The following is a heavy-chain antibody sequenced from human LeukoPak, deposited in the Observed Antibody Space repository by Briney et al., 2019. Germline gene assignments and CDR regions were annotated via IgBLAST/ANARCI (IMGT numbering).Heavy chain of an antibody. V-gene: IGHV3-30*03. CDR1: GFTFSSYG. CDR3: AFRGYYDSSGYYYEEHY. Sequence: GGSLRLSCAASGFTFSSYGMHWVRQAPGKGLEWVAVISYDGSNKYYADSVKGRFTISRDSSKNTLYLQMNSLRAEDTAVYYCAFRGYYDSSGYYYEEHYWGQGTLVTVSS. CDR2: ISYDGSNK. D-gene: IGHD3-22*01. J-gene: IGHJ4*02.